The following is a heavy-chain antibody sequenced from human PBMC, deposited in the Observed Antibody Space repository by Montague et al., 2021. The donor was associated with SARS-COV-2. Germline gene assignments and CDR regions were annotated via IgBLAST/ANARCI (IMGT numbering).Heavy chain of an antibody. J-gene: IGHJ4*02. CDR3: ARVRKDDYGDHYIDC. D-gene: IGHD4-17*01. CDR1: GDSMTSDSMSRYY. Sequence: SETLSLTCTVSGDSMTSDSMSRYYWSWIRQTPGKGLCWIGYRSTNCFTPDNPPLKTRVTTSVDTSPNQVSLKLNSVTAADTAVYYCARVRKDDYGDHYIDCWGQGTLVTVSS. V-gene: IGHV4-61*01. CDR2: RSTNCFT.